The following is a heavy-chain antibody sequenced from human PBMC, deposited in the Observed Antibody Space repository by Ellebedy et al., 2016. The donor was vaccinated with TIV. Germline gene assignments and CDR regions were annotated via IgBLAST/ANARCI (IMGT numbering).Heavy chain of an antibody. CDR2: INPNSGGT. Sequence: AASVKVSCKASGYTFTGYYLHWVRQAPGQGLEWMGWINPNSGGTNYAQKFQGWVTMTRDTSISTAYMELRRLKSDDTAVYYCARGMKLGIVWYYFDDWGQGTLVTVSS. CDR3: ARGMKLGIVWYYFDD. V-gene: IGHV1-2*04. CDR1: GYTFTGYY. D-gene: IGHD3-16*01. J-gene: IGHJ4*02.